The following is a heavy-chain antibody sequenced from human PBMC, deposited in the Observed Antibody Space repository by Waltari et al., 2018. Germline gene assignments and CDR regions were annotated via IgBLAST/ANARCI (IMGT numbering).Heavy chain of an antibody. V-gene: IGHV5-51*01. CDR3: ARHWATVTTSDYYYYYGMDV. J-gene: IGHJ6*02. CDR2: IYPGDSDT. CDR1: GYSFTSYW. Sequence: EVQLVQSGAEVKKPGESLKISCKGSGYSFTSYWIGWVRQMPGKGLEWMGIIYPGDSDTRYSPSFQGQVTISADKSISTAYLQWSSLKASDTAMYYCARHWATVTTSDYYYYYGMDVWGQGTTVTVSS. D-gene: IGHD4-17*01.